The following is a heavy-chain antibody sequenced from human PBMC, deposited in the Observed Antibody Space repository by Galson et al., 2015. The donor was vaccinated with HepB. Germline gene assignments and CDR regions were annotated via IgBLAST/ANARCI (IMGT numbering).Heavy chain of an antibody. CDR2: ISAYNGNT. Sequence: SCKASGYTFTSYGISWVRQAPGQGLEWMGWISAYNGNTNYAQKLQGRVTMTTDTSTSTAYMELRSLRSDDTAVYYCARGSPWGAAAGKAESFDYWGQGTLVAVSS. CDR1: GYTFTSYG. V-gene: IGHV1-18*04. CDR3: ARGSPWGAAAGKAESFDY. D-gene: IGHD6-13*01. J-gene: IGHJ4*02.